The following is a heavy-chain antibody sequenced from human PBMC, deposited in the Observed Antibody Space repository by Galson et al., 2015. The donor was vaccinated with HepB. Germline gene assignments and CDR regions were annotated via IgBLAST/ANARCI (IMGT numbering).Heavy chain of an antibody. Sequence: SVKVSFKASGYTFPGSFMHWVRQAPGQGLEWRGIIPPSGGSTSDAQKFQGRGTMTRDTSTSTVDMELRSRRSEDTAVYYGEREPNGIGANYGMDVWGQGTTVTVSS. CDR1: GYTFPGSF. J-gene: IGHJ6*02. CDR2: IPPSGGST. CDR3: EREPNGIGANYGMDV. V-gene: IGHV1-46*01. D-gene: IGHD1-26*01.